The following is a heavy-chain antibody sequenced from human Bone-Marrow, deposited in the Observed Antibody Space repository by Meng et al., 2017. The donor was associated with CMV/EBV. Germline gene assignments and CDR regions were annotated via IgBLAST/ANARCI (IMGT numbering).Heavy chain of an antibody. J-gene: IGHJ4*02. CDR3: ARAATIFGVVITPPRY. CDR1: GYTFTSYD. Sequence: GESLKISCKASGYTFTSYDINWVRQATGQGLEWMGWMNPNSGNTGYAQKFQGRVTMTRNTSISTAYMELSSLRSEDTAVYYCARAATIFGVVITPPRYWGQGTLVTVSS. CDR2: MNPNSGNT. D-gene: IGHD3-3*01. V-gene: IGHV1-8*02.